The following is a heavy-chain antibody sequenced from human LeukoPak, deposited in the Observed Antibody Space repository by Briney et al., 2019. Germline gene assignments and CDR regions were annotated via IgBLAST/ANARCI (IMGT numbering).Heavy chain of an antibody. V-gene: IGHV3-53*01. J-gene: IGHJ4*02. D-gene: IGHD6-13*01. Sequence: GGSRRLSWGASGCTVTSNYMSWLRQAPGKGLEWISIIYSAGNTYYADSVRGRFTISRDNLRNTLYLQMNNLRAEDTAVYYCARGRSSWLFYFDNWGQGTLVTVSS. CDR1: GCTVTSNY. CDR3: ARGRSSWLFYFDN. CDR2: IYSAGNT.